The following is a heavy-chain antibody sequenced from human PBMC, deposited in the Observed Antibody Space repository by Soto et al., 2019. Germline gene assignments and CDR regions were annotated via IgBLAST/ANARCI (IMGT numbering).Heavy chain of an antibody. CDR3: ARQTSYSSGHYYYYMDV. D-gene: IGHD6-19*01. J-gene: IGHJ6*03. Sequence: PGESLKISCKGSGYSFTSYWIGWVRQMPGKGLEWMGIIYPGDSDTRYSPSFQGQVTISADKSISTAYLQWSSLKASDTAMYYCARQTSYSSGHYYYYMDVWGKGTTVTVSS. V-gene: IGHV5-51*01. CDR2: IYPGDSDT. CDR1: GYSFTSYW.